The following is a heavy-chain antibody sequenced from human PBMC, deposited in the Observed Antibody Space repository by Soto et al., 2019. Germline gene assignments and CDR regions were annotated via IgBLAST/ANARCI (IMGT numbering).Heavy chain of an antibody. J-gene: IGHJ5*02. CDR3: ARRAVVAVTGSLDNWLDP. V-gene: IGHV4-59*01. CDR1: GYSITSYN. D-gene: IGHD2-21*01. CDR2: VYSSGST. Sequence: PSETLSLTCTFSGYSITSYNWNLLRQPPGKALEWIGYVYSSGSTNYNPSLKSRVTISVDTSRNQFSLKVNSVTAADTAMYYCARRAVVAVTGSLDNWLDPWGQGILVTVSS.